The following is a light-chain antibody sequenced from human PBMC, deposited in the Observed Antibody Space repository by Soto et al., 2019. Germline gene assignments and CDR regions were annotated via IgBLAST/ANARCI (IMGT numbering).Light chain of an antibody. J-gene: IGLJ1*01. CDR2: EVS. CDR3: TSYTSSSTYV. V-gene: IGLV2-18*02. CDR1: SSDVGSYNR. Sequence: QSVLTQPPSVSGSPGQSVTISCTGTSSDVGSYNRVSWYQQPPGTAPQLMIYEVSNRPSGVSDRFSGSKSGNTASLTISGLQAEDEADYYCTSYTSSSTYVFGTGTKVTVL.